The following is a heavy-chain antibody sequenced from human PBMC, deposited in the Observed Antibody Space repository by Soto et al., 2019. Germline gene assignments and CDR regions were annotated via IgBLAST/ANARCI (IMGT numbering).Heavy chain of an antibody. CDR2: IYYSGST. V-gene: IGHV4-59*01. CDR1: GGFISSYY. Sequence: SETLSLTCTVSGGFISSYYWSWIRQPPGKGLEWIGYIYYSGSTNYNPSLKSRVTISVDTSKNQFSLKLSSVTAADTAVYYCARGHSSGWIDAFDIWGQGTMVT. CDR3: ARGHSSGWIDAFDI. D-gene: IGHD6-19*01. J-gene: IGHJ3*02.